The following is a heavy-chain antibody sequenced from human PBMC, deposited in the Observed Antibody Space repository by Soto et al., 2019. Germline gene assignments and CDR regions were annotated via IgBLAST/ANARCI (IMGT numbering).Heavy chain of an antibody. CDR1: GYTFTDQY. Sequence: SVQVSCKSSGYTFTDQYIHWVRQAPGPGLEWMGWINPKSGGTNYAQKFQGRVTMTRDTSISTAYLDLSGLSSNDTAMYFCARWGQEYXSGGSCSRHDNSYGMDVWGQGTTVTVSS. CDR2: INPKSGGT. CDR3: ARWGQEYXSGGSCSRHDNSYGMDV. J-gene: IGHJ6*02. V-gene: IGHV1-2*02. D-gene: IGHD2-15*01.